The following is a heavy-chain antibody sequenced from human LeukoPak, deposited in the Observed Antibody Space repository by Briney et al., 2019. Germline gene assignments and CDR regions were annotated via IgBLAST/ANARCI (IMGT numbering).Heavy chain of an antibody. V-gene: IGHV3-64*01. CDR3: ARESGSFEFDY. D-gene: IGHD1-26*01. CDR1: GFTFSSYA. CDR2: ISSNGGST. Sequence: GGSLRLSCAASGFTFSSYAIHWVRQAPGKGLEYVSAISSNGGSTDYANSVKGRFTISRDNSKNPLYLQMGSLRAEDVAVYYCARESGSFEFDYWGQGTLVTVSS. J-gene: IGHJ4*02.